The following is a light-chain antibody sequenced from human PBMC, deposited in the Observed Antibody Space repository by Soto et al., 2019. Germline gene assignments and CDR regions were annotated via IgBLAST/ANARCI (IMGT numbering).Light chain of an antibody. J-gene: IGKJ1*01. CDR3: QQSNNWPWT. Sequence: EIVLTQSPGTLSLSPGERATLSCRASQSVSSDYLAWYQQKPGQAPRLLIYDASTRATGIPARFSGSGSGTEFTLTISSLQSEDFAVYYCQQSNNWPWTFGQGTKVDIK. CDR1: QSVSSD. CDR2: DAS. V-gene: IGKV3-15*01.